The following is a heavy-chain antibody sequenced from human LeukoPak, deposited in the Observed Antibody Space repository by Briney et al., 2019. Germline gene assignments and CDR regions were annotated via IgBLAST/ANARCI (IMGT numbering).Heavy chain of an antibody. Sequence: GGSLRLLCAASGLTFRSYSMNWVRQASGKGREWVSYISSSSSPIYYADSVKGRFTISRDNAKNSLYLQMNSLRAENTAVYYCANMGSCSSTSCYTDSYYYYYYMDVWGKGTTVTVSS. CDR3: ANMGSCSSTSCYTDSYYYYYYMDV. D-gene: IGHD2-2*02. CDR1: GLTFRSYS. CDR2: ISSSSSPI. J-gene: IGHJ6*03. V-gene: IGHV3-48*04.